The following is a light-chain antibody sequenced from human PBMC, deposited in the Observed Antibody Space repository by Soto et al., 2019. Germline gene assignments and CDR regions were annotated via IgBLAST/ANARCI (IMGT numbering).Light chain of an antibody. Sequence: QSVLTQPPSASGTPGQRVTISCSRSSSNIGSNYVYWYQQLPGTAPKLLIYSNNQRPSGVPDRFSGSKSGPSASLAISGVRSEDEADYYCTAWDDTLRGPLFGGGTKVTVL. CDR1: SSNIGSNY. V-gene: IGLV1-47*02. J-gene: IGLJ2*01. CDR2: SNN. CDR3: TAWDDTLRGPL.